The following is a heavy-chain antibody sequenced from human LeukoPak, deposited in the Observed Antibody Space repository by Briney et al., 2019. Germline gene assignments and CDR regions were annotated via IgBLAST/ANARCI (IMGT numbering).Heavy chain of an antibody. D-gene: IGHD6-19*01. Sequence: GGSLRLSCAASGFTFSDYGMVWVRVRQAPGKGLEWMAVISYDGSNKYYADSVKGRFTISRDNSKNTLYLQMNSLRAEDTAVYYCAKTAEQWLALYYFDYWGQGTLVTVSS. CDR1: GFTFSDYG. J-gene: IGHJ4*02. CDR3: AKTAEQWLALYYFDY. CDR2: ISYDGSNK. V-gene: IGHV3-30*18.